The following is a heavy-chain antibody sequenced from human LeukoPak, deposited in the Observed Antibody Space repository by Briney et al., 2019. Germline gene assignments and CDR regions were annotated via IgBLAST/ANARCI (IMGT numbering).Heavy chain of an antibody. CDR2: ISSSSSYT. CDR1: GFTFSDYY. V-gene: IGHV3-11*05. CDR3: ARESAAVGFDY. J-gene: IGHJ4*02. Sequence: PGGSLRLSRAASGFTFSDYYMSWIRQAPGKGLEWVSYISSSSSYTNYADSVKGRFTISRDNAKNSLYLQMNSLRAEDTAVYYCARESAAVGFDYWGQGTLVTVSS. D-gene: IGHD6-25*01.